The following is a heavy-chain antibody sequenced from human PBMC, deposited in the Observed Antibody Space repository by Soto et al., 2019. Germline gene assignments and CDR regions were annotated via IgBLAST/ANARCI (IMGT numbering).Heavy chain of an antibody. Sequence: GGSLRLSCAASGFTFSSYAMSWVRQAPGKGLVWVSRINSDGSSTSYADSVKGRFTISRDNAKNTLYLQMNSLRAEDTAVYYCARGIAAAGPGGYYYYGMDVWGQGTTVTVSS. D-gene: IGHD6-13*01. CDR1: GFTFSSYA. J-gene: IGHJ6*02. CDR2: INSDGSST. CDR3: ARGIAAAGPGGYYYYGMDV. V-gene: IGHV3-74*01.